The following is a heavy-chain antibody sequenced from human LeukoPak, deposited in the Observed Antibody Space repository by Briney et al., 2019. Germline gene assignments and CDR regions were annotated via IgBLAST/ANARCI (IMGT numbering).Heavy chain of an antibody. CDR2: INPDGNKK. D-gene: IGHD5-18*01. CDR1: GFTFNNAW. CDR3: ARDLAYSRLDY. J-gene: IGHJ4*02. V-gene: IGHV3-7*01. Sequence: GGSLRLSCVASGFTFNNAWVNWVRQAPGKGLEWVASINPDGNKKYSADSVKGRFTISRDNAENSLYLQMNSLRVEDTAFYYCARDLAYSRLDYWGQGMLVTVSS.